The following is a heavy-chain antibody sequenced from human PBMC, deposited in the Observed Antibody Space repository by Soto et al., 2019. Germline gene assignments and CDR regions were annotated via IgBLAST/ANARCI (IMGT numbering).Heavy chain of an antibody. J-gene: IGHJ4*02. CDR2: IKQDGSGK. V-gene: IGHV3-7*03. Sequence: PGGSLRLSCAASGFTFSSYWMSWVRQAPGKGLEWVANIKQDGSGKYYVDSVKGRFTISRDNAKNSLYLQMNSLRAEDTAVYYCATENSSGYYSDYWGQGTLVTVSS. CDR3: ATENSSGYYSDY. D-gene: IGHD3-22*01. CDR1: GFTFSSYW.